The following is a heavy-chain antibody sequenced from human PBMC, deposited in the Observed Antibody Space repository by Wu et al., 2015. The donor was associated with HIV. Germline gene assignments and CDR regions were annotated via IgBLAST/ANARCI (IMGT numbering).Heavy chain of an antibody. CDR3: ARDEGYSYGPYYFDY. CDR1: GNTLTELT. J-gene: IGHJ4*02. D-gene: IGHD5-18*01. V-gene: IGHV1-24*01. CDR2: FDPENGGP. Sequence: QVHLVQSGAEVKKPGASVQVSCKVSGNTLTELTMHWVRQPHGKGLEWMGSFDPENGGPIYAQSFQGRISMTVDTSSHTAYMELRSLRSEDTALYYCARDEGYSYGPYYFDYWGQGTLVTVSS.